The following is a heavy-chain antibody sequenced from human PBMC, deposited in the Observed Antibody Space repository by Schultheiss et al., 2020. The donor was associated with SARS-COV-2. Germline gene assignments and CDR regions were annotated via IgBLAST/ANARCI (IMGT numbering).Heavy chain of an antibody. Sequence: GGSLRLSCAASGFTVSNNYMSWVRQAPGKGLEWVSVIYSGGSTYYADSVKGRFTISKDNSKNTLYLQMNSLRAEDTAVYYCARDLFGVATMGGYWGQGTLVTVSS. CDR3: ARDLFGVATMGGY. J-gene: IGHJ4*02. CDR2: IYSGGST. V-gene: IGHV3-53*01. D-gene: IGHD5-12*01. CDR1: GFTVSNNY.